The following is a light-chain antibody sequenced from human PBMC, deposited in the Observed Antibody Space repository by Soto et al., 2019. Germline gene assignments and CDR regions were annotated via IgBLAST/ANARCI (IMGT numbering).Light chain of an antibody. CDR1: SSDGGIYDY. V-gene: IGLV2-14*01. CDR3: SSYTSDSSYV. CDR2: AVS. Sequence: QSVLTQPASVSGYPGQSITISCTGTSSDGGIYDYVSWYQQHPGKAPQLMSYAVSNRPSGVSNRFSASKSGNTASLFISGLQAEDEADYYCSSYTSDSSYVFGSGTKVTV. J-gene: IGLJ1*01.